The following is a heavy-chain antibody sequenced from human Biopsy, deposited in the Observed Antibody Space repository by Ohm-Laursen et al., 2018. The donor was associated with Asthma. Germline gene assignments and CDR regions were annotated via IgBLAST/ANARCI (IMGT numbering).Heavy chain of an antibody. CDR2: IHNSGNT. Sequence: SDTLSLTCTVSGGSISSDYWSWLRQSPGKGLEWIGYIHNSGNTNYNPSLKSRVTISLDTSKNHFSLRLRFVNAADTAVYFCARGQGRGIQLWSLDPWGQGILVTVSS. CDR1: GGSISSDY. J-gene: IGHJ5*02. D-gene: IGHD5-18*01. V-gene: IGHV4-59*12. CDR3: ARGQGRGIQLWSLDP.